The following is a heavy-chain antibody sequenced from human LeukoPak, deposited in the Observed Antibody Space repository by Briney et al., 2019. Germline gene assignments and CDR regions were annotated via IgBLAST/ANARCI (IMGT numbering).Heavy chain of an antibody. CDR3: ARYIRSPLYYFDY. J-gene: IGHJ4*02. CDR1: GFTFSSYA. D-gene: IGHD1-14*01. V-gene: IGHV3-23*01. Sequence: GGSLRLSCAASGFTFSSYAMSWARQAPGKGLEWVSTISASCDSTYYADSVKGRFTIFRDLSRNTLYVQMNSLRAEDTAVYYCARYIRSPLYYFDYWGRGPLVTVSS. CDR2: ISASCDST.